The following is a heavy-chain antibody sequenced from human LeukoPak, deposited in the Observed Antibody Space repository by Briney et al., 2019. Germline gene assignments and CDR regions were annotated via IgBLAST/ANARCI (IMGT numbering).Heavy chain of an antibody. V-gene: IGHV1-2*02. CDR2: INPNSGGT. J-gene: IGHJ4*02. D-gene: IGHD6-13*01. CDR1: VYTFTGYY. CDR3: ARTKYSSSWLFDY. Sequence: GASVNVSCKSSVYTFTGYYMHWVRQAPGQGLEWMGWINPNSGGTNYAQKFQGRVTMTRDTSISTAYMELSRLRSDDTAVYYCARTKYSSSWLFDYWGQGTLVTVSS.